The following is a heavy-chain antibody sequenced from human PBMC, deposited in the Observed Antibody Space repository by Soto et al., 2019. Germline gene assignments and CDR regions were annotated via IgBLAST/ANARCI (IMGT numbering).Heavy chain of an antibody. CDR3: ARVGNWNYYYYGMDV. V-gene: IGHV3-30-3*01. CDR2: ISYDGSNK. CDR1: GFTVSSYA. Sequence: PGGSLRLSCAASGFTVSSYAMHWVRQAPGKGLEWVAVISYDGSNKYYADSVKGRFTISRDNSKNTLYLQMNSLRAEDTAVYYCARVGNWNYYYYGMDVWGQGTTVTV. J-gene: IGHJ6*02. D-gene: IGHD1-1*01.